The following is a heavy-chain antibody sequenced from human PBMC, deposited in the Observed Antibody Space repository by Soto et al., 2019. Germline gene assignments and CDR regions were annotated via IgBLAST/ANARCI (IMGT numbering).Heavy chain of an antibody. CDR2: INHSGST. CDR1: GGSFSGYY. V-gene: IGHV4-34*01. D-gene: IGHD2-15*01. Sequence: QVQLQQWGAGLLKPSETLSLTCAVYGGSFSGYYWSWIRQPPGKGLEWIGEINHSGSTNYNPSLKSRVTISVHTSKNQFSLKLSSVTAADTAVYYCARHRIMSVEDAFDIWGQGTMVTVSS. CDR3: ARHRIMSVEDAFDI. J-gene: IGHJ3*02.